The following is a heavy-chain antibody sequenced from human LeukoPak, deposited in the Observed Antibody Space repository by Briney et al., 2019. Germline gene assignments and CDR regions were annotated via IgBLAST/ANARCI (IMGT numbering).Heavy chain of an antibody. Sequence: GGSLRLSCPAAGFAFSNAWMSWVRQAPGKGLEWVGRIKSKTDGGTTDYAAPVKGRFTISRDDSKNTLYLQMNSLKTEDTAVYYCTTGRTGTTLDLRSWGQGTLVTVSS. CDR3: TTGRTGTTLDLRS. D-gene: IGHD1-7*01. J-gene: IGHJ4*02. CDR2: IKSKTDGGTT. V-gene: IGHV3-15*01. CDR1: GFAFSNAW.